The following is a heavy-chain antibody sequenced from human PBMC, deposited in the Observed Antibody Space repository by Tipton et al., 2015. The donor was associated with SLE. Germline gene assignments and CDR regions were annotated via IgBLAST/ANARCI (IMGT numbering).Heavy chain of an antibody. V-gene: IGHV3-48*03. D-gene: IGHD1-26*01. J-gene: IGHJ3*02. CDR2: ISSSGSTI. Sequence: GSLRLSCAAPGFTFSSYEMNWVRQAPGKGLEWVSYISSSGSTIYYADSVKGRFTISRDNAKNSLYLQMNSLRAEDTAVYYCARDNGVGAPVDAFDIWGQGTMVTVSS. CDR1: GFTFSSYE. CDR3: ARDNGVGAPVDAFDI.